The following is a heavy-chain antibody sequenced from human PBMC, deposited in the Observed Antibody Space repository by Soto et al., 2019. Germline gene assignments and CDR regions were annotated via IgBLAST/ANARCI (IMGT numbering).Heavy chain of an antibody. Sequence: QVQLVESGGGVVQPGRSLRLSCAASGFTFSSYGMHWVRQAPGKGLEWVAVISYDGSNKYYADSVKGRFTISRDNSKNTLYLQMNSLRAEDTAVYYCAKDRGEWHYYYGMDVWGQGTTVTVSS. J-gene: IGHJ6*02. CDR1: GFTFSSYG. CDR3: AKDRGEWHYYYGMDV. CDR2: ISYDGSNK. V-gene: IGHV3-30*18. D-gene: IGHD3-3*01.